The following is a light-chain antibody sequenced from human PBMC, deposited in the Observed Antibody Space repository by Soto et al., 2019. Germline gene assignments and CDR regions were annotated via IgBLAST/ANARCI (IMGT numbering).Light chain of an antibody. J-gene: IGKJ4*01. V-gene: IGKV3-11*01. CDR3: QERNRWPRGT. CDR1: QSVSVN. CDR2: SAS. Sequence: EIVLTQSPATLSVSPGERATLSCRASQSVSVNFAWYQQKPGQAPRPLIYSASDRAPGIPARFSGSGSGTDFTLTISSLEPEDFAVYYCQERNRWPRGTFGAGTKV.